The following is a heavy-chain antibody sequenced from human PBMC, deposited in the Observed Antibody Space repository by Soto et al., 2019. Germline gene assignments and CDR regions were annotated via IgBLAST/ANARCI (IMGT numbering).Heavy chain of an antibody. CDR2: IYSGGAT. Sequence: GGSLRLSCAASGFSVSSSHMIWVRQALGKGLEWVSVIYSGGATYYAVSVKGRFTISRDNAKNSLYLQMNSLRAEDPAVYYCARVDGKQQLDPNWFDPWGKGTLVTVSS. V-gene: IGHV3-53*01. CDR3: ARVDGKQQLDPNWFDP. J-gene: IGHJ5*02. D-gene: IGHD6-13*01. CDR1: GFSVSSSH.